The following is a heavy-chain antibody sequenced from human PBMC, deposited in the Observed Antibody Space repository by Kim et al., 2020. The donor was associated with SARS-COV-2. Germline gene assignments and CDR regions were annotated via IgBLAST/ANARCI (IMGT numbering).Heavy chain of an antibody. V-gene: IGHV3-74*01. CDR2: ST. D-gene: IGHD4-17*01. CDR3: VRGLGDYDDY. Sequence: STNYASYVRGRFTIARDNAQNTLYLQMNSLRAEDTAMYYFVRGLGDYDDYWGQGTLVTVSS. J-gene: IGHJ4*02.